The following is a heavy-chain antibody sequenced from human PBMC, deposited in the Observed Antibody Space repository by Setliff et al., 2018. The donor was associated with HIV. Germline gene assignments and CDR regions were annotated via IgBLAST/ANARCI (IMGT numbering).Heavy chain of an antibody. CDR1: DYSISSGYY. CDR2: IYHSGST. Sequence: SETLSLTCAVSDYSISSGYYWGWIRQPPGKGLEWIGSIYHSGSTYYNPSLKSRVTISVDTSKNQFSLNLSSVTAADTAVYYCARQFTVQWLVSTYGMDVWGQGTTVTVSS. D-gene: IGHD6-19*01. CDR3: ARQFTVQWLVSTYGMDV. V-gene: IGHV4-38-2*01. J-gene: IGHJ6*02.